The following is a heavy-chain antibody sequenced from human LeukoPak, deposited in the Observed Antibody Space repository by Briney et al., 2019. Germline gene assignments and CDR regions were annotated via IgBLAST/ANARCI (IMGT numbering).Heavy chain of an antibody. CDR1: GFTVTSHY. V-gene: IGHV3-53*01. CDR3: TGSPCTGGITCGHDY. Sequence: HPGGSLRLSCAASGFTVTSHYMSWVRQAPGKGLECVSVVYSDGNTYYADSVKGRFTISRDSSTNTVYLQMNSLRAGDTAMYYCTGSPCTGGITCGHDYWGQGTLVTVSS. J-gene: IGHJ4*02. D-gene: IGHD2-8*02. CDR2: VYSDGNT.